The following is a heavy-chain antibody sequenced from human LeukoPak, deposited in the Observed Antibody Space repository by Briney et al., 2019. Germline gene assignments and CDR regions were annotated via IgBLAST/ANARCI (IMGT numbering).Heavy chain of an antibody. D-gene: IGHD2-2*01. V-gene: IGHV3-11*01. Sequence: GASLRLSCAASGFTFSDYYMSWVRQAPGKGLEWVSYISSGGSVKYYGDSVKGRVTISRDNAKNSLYLQMNSLRAEDTAVYYCARVVVSPAPPYMDVWGKGTTVTVSS. CDR2: ISSGGSVK. CDR3: ARVVVSPAPPYMDV. CDR1: GFTFSDYY. J-gene: IGHJ6*03.